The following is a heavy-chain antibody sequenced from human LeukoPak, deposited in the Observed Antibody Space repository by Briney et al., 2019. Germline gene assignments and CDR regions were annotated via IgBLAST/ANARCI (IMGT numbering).Heavy chain of an antibody. Sequence: SVKVSCKASGGTFSSYAISWVRQAPGQGLEWMGGIIPIFGTANYARKFQGRVTITADESTSTAYMELSSLRSEDTAVYYCARDRRLIAAARDAFDIWGQGTMVTVSS. D-gene: IGHD6-13*01. CDR2: IIPIFGTA. J-gene: IGHJ3*02. V-gene: IGHV1-69*01. CDR1: GGTFSSYA. CDR3: ARDRRLIAAARDAFDI.